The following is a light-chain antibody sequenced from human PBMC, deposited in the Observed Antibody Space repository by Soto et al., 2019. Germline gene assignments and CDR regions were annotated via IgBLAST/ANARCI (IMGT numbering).Light chain of an antibody. Sequence: QSVLTQPASVSGSPGQSITISCTGTSSDVGSYNLVSWYQQHPGKAPKLMIYEGSKRTSGFSNRFSGSKSGNTASLTISGLQAEYEADYYCCSYAGSSTLVFGGGTKLTVL. V-gene: IGLV2-23*01. CDR3: CSYAGSSTLV. CDR1: SSDVGSYNL. CDR2: EGS. J-gene: IGLJ2*01.